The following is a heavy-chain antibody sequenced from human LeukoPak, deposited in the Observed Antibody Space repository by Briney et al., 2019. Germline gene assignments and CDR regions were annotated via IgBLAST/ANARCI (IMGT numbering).Heavy chain of an antibody. Sequence: GGSLRLSCAASGFTFSSYAMSWVRQAPGKGLEWVSAISGSGGSTYYADSVKGRFTISRDNSKNTLYLQMNSLRAEDTAVYYCAKGYYYDSSGYYYPFDYWGQGTLVTVSS. CDR2: ISGSGGST. CDR3: AKGYYYDSSGYYYPFDY. V-gene: IGHV3-23*01. J-gene: IGHJ4*02. D-gene: IGHD3-22*01. CDR1: GFTFSSYA.